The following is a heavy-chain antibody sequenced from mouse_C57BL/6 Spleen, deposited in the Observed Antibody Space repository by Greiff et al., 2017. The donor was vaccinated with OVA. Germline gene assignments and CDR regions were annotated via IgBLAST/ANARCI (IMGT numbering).Heavy chain of an antibody. J-gene: IGHJ2*01. CDR1: GYTFTSYW. CDR3: ARSTTTVGYFDD. Sequence: QVQLQQPGAELVMPGASVKLSCKASGYTFTSYWMHWVKQRPGQGLEWIGEIDPSDSYTNYNQKFKGKSTLTVDKSSSTAYMQLSRLTSEDSAGYYCARSTTTVGYFDDWGQGTTLTVSS. CDR2: IDPSDSYT. V-gene: IGHV1-69*01. D-gene: IGHD1-1*01.